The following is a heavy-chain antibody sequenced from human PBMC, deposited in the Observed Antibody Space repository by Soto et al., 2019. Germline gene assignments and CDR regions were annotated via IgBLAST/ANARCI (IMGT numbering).Heavy chain of an antibody. V-gene: IGHV3-7*03. J-gene: IGHJ6*02. Sequence: GGSLRLSCAASGFTFSSYWMSWVRQAPGKGLEWVANIKQDGSEKYYVDSVKGRFTISRDNAKNSLYLQMNNLRAEDTAVYYCSLASVAGKTYYYYYGMDVWGQGTTVTVSS. CDR3: SLASVAGKTYYYYYGMDV. CDR1: GFTFSSYW. CDR2: IKQDGSEK. D-gene: IGHD6-19*01.